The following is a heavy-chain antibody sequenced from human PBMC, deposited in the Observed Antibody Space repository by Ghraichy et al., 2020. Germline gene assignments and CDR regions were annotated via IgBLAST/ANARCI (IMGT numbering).Heavy chain of an antibody. CDR1: GFTFRSYS. CDR3: ARSPYSSSPYSFDY. Sequence: ETLSLTCAASGFTFRSYSMNWVRQAPGKGLEWVSSISSSSSYIYYADSVKGRFTISRDNAQNSLYLQMNSLRAEDTAVYYCARSPYSSSPYSFDYWGQGALVTVSS. V-gene: IGHV3-21*01. J-gene: IGHJ4*02. CDR2: ISSSSSYI. D-gene: IGHD6-6*01.